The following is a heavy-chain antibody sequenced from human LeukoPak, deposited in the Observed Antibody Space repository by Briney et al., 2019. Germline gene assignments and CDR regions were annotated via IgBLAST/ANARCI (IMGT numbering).Heavy chain of an antibody. V-gene: IGHV3-33*01. CDR1: GFTFSSYG. CDR3: ARDLLAGQFDY. D-gene: IGHD3-9*01. J-gene: IGHJ4*02. Sequence: GGSLRLSCAASGFTFSSYGMHWVRQAPGKGLKWVAVIWYDGSNKYYADSVKGRFTISRDNSKNTLYLQMNSLRAEDTAVYYCARDLLAGQFDYWGQGTLVTVSS. CDR2: IWYDGSNK.